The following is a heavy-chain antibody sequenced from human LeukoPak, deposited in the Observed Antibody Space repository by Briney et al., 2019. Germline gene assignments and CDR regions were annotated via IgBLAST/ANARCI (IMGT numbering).Heavy chain of an antibody. Sequence: PGGSLRLSCAASGFTFSSYGMHWVRQAPGKGLEWVAFIRYDGSNKYYADSVKGRFTISRDNSKNTLYLQMNSLRAEDTAVYYCARADSSGWSSRGWGAFDIWGQGTMVTVSS. CDR3: ARADSSGWSSRGWGAFDI. D-gene: IGHD6-19*01. J-gene: IGHJ3*02. CDR1: GFTFSSYG. V-gene: IGHV3-30*02. CDR2: IRYDGSNK.